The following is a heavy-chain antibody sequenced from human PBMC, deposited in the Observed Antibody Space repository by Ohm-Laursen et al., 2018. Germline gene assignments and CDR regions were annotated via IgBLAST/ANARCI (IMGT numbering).Heavy chain of an antibody. CDR1: GFTFSSYS. D-gene: IGHD6-13*01. Sequence: SLRLSCAASGFTFSSYSMNWVRQAPGKGLEWVSYISSSSSTIYYADSVKGRFTISRDNAKNSLYLQMNSLRAEDTAVYYCARVGDSSWYTGHWFDPWGQGTLVTVSS. CDR2: ISSSSSTI. V-gene: IGHV3-48*01. CDR3: ARVGDSSWYTGHWFDP. J-gene: IGHJ5*02.